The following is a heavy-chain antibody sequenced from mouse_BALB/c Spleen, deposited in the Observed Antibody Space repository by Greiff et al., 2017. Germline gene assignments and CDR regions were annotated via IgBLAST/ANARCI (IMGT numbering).Heavy chain of an antibody. J-gene: IGHJ4*01. Sequence: EVKLMESGGGLVQPGGSRKLSCAASGFTFSSFGMHWVRQAPEKGLEWVAYISSGSSTIYYADTVKGRFTISRDNPKNTLFLQMTSLRSEDTAMYYCARYGYYGSYYAMDYWGQGTSVTVSS. D-gene: IGHD1-1*01. CDR2: ISSGSSTI. V-gene: IGHV5-17*02. CDR1: GFTFSSFG. CDR3: ARYGYYGSYYAMDY.